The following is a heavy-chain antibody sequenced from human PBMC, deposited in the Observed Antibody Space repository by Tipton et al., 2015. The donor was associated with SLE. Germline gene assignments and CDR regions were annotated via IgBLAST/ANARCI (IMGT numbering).Heavy chain of an antibody. D-gene: IGHD3-9*01. V-gene: IGHV4-59*11. CDR3: ARGVHILTGYSSWDAFDI. J-gene: IGHJ3*02. CDR2: IYYSGST. CDR1: GGSISSHY. Sequence: GSLRLSCTVSGGSISSHYWSWIRQPPGKGLEWIGYIYYSGSTNYNPSLKSRVTISIDTSKNQFSLKLSSVTAADTAVYYCARGVHILTGYSSWDAFDIWGQGTMVSVSS.